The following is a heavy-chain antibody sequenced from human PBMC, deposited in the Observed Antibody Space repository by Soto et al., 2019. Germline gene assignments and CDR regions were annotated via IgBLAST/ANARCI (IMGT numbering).Heavy chain of an antibody. CDR3: ARLPWADYGGIFDP. CDR1: GGSISGYY. J-gene: IGHJ5*02. D-gene: IGHD4-17*01. V-gene: IGHV4-59*01. Sequence: SETLSLTCTVSGGSISGYYWSWIRQPPGKGLEWIGYIYYSGTTNYNPSLKSRVTISVDTSKNQFSLKLSSVTAADTPVYYCARLPWADYGGIFDPWGQGTLVTVSS. CDR2: IYYSGTT.